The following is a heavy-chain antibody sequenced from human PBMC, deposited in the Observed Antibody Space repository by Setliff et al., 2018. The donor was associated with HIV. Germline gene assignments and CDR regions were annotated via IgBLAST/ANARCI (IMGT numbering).Heavy chain of an antibody. D-gene: IGHD3-10*01. Sequence: GESLKISCKGSGYSFTNYWIGWVRQMPGKGLEWMGIIYPGDSDTRYSPSFQGQVTISADKSISTAYLQWSSLKASDTAMYYCARHGQYGSGSYYNRPFDFWGQGTLVTVSS. CDR1: GYSFTNYW. V-gene: IGHV5-51*01. J-gene: IGHJ4*02. CDR3: ARHGQYGSGSYYNRPFDF. CDR2: IYPGDSDT.